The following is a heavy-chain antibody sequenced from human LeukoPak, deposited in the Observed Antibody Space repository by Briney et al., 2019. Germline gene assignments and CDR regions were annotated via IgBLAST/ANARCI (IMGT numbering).Heavy chain of an antibody. D-gene: IGHD3-10*01. CDR1: GYSISSTYC. V-gene: IGHV4-38-2*02. J-gene: IGHJ5*02. Sequence: PSETLSLTCTVSGYSISSTYCWGWIRQSPGRGLEWIRSIYHTGSTFYNPSLTSRVTISVDTSKNQFSLNLTSVTAADTAVYYCARDFGHNFYVSGTKWFDPWGQGTLVTVSS. CDR2: IYHTGST. CDR3: ARDFGHNFYVSGTKWFDP.